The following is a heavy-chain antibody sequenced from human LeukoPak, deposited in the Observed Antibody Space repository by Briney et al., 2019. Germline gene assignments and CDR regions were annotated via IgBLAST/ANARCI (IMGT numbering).Heavy chain of an antibody. CDR2: MNPNSGNT. CDR1: GYTFTSYD. D-gene: IGHD1-14*01. J-gene: IGHJ5*02. V-gene: IGHV1-8*01. Sequence: GASVKVSCKASGYTFTSYDINWVRQATGQGLEWMGWMNPNSGNTGYAQKFQGRVTMTRNTSISTAYMELSSLRSEGTAVYYCARHGTRVGWFDPWGQGTLVTVSS. CDR3: ARHGTRVGWFDP.